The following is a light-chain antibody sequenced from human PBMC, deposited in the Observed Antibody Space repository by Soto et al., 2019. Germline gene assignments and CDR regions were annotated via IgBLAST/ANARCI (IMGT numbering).Light chain of an antibody. CDR2: AAS. CDR3: QQLNIDSYPIT. CDR1: QGISSY. J-gene: IGKJ5*01. Sequence: IQLTQSPSSLSASVGDRVTITCRASQGISSYLAWYQQKPGKAPKLLIKAASRLRTGVPSRFSGSGSGTDFTLTISGLQPDDFATYYCQQLNIDSYPITFGQGTRLEIK. V-gene: IGKV1-9*01.